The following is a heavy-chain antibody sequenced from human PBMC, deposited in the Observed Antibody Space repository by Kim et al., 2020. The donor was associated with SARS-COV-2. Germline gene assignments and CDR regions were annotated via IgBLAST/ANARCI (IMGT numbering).Heavy chain of an antibody. D-gene: IGHD3-10*01. CDR3: ARGVYYGSGSYPDWFDP. Sequence: VKGRFTISRHNSKNTLYLQMNSLRPDDTAAYYCARGVYYGSGSYPDWFDPWGQGTLVTVSS. V-gene: IGHV3-53*04. J-gene: IGHJ5*02.